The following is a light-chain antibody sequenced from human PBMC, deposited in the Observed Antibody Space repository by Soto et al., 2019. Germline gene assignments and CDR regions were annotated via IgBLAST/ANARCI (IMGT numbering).Light chain of an antibody. CDR2: GAS. CDR3: QQYGSPPQT. J-gene: IGKJ1*01. V-gene: IGKV3-20*01. Sequence: DIVLTQSQATLSVSPGERATPSCRASQSVSSNLAWYQQKPGQAPRLLIYGASSRATGIPDRISGSGSGTDFTLTISRLEPEDFAVYYCQQYGSPPQTFGQGTKVDIK. CDR1: QSVSSN.